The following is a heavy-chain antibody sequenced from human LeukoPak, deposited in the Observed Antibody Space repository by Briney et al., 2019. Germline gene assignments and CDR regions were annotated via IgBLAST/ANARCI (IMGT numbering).Heavy chain of an antibody. CDR1: GFTFSSYS. CDR2: ISSSSSYI. D-gene: IGHD6-19*01. Sequence: TGGSLRLSCAASGFTFSSYSVNWVRQAPGKGLEWVSSISSSSSYIYYADSVKGRFTISRDNAKNSLYLQMNSLRAEDTAVYYCARERIAVAKPFDYWGQGTLVTVSS. J-gene: IGHJ4*02. V-gene: IGHV3-21*01. CDR3: ARERIAVAKPFDY.